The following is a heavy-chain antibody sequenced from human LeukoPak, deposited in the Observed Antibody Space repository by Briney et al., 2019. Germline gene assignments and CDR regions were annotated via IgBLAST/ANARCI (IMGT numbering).Heavy chain of an antibody. CDR3: ARGAGRGGYDYYGMDV. CDR2: ISAYNGNT. CDR1: GYTFTSYG. Sequence: ASVKVSCEASGYTFTSYGISWVRQAPGQGLEWMGWISAYNGNTNYAQKLQGRVTMTTDTSTSTAYMELRSLRSDDTAVYYCARGAGRGGYDYYGMDVWGQGTTVTVSS. D-gene: IGHD2-15*01. V-gene: IGHV1-18*01. J-gene: IGHJ6*02.